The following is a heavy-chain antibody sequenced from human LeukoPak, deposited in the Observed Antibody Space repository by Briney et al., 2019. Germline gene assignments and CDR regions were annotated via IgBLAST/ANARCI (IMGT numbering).Heavy chain of an antibody. V-gene: IGHV1-18*01. CDR1: GYTFSNYG. Sequence: GASVKVSCRTSGYTFSNYGISWVRRAPGQGLEWMGWISAYNGNTNYAQKLQGRVSMTTDTSTTTAYMELRSLRSDDTAVYYCARVGDYCSGDNCLDYWGQGTLVTVSS. CDR2: ISAYNGNT. CDR3: ARVGDYCSGDNCLDY. D-gene: IGHD2-15*01. J-gene: IGHJ4*02.